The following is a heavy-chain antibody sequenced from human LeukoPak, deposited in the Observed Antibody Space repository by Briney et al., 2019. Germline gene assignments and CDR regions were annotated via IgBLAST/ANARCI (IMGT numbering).Heavy chain of an antibody. J-gene: IGHJ4*02. CDR2: ISGGAVAS. CDR1: GFTFSSYA. Sequence: PGGSLRLSCAASGFTFSSYAMAWVRQAPGKGLGWVSTISGGAVASYYADSVTGRFTISRDNSKNTLYLQMNSLRAEDTAVYYCARDASLDYWGQGTLVTVSS. CDR3: ARDASLDY. V-gene: IGHV3-23*01.